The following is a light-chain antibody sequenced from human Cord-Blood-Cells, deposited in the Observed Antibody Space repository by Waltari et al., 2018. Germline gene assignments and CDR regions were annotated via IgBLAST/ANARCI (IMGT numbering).Light chain of an antibody. Sequence: ELVLTQSPATLSLSPGERATLSCRASQSVSSYLAWYQQQPGQAPRLLIYDASNRATGIPARFSGSGSGTDFTLTISSLEPEDFAVYYCQQRSNWTFGQGTKVEIK. CDR3: QQRSNWT. CDR2: DAS. V-gene: IGKV3-11*01. CDR1: QSVSSY. J-gene: IGKJ1*01.